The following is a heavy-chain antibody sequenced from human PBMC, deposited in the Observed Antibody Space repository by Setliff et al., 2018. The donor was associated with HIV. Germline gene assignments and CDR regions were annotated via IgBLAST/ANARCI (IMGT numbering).Heavy chain of an antibody. V-gene: IGHV4-31*03. CDR3: ARRAVQDGTVTSSNWFDP. Sequence: PSETLSLTCTVTGGSISSGGFYWTWIRQHPGKGLEWIGYIYNTGSTYHSPSLESRVTISIDTSKNKFSLKLSSVTAADTAVDYCARRAVQDGTVTSSNWFDPWGQGTLVTVSS. D-gene: IGHD1-7*01. J-gene: IGHJ5*02. CDR1: GGSISSGGFY. CDR2: IYNTGST.